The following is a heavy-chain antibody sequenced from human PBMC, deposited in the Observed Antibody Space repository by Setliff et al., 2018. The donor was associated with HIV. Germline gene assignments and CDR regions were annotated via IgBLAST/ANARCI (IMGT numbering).Heavy chain of an antibody. D-gene: IGHD5-12*01. V-gene: IGHV3-72*01. CDR1: GFSFSDHR. J-gene: IGHJ4*02. Sequence: GGSLRLSCAASGFSFSDHRMDWVRLGPGKGLEWIGRIRHKAVGYTTEYAPSVRGRFTVSRDDSKNPLYLQMTSLKTEDTAVYYCVRDSGYYSFDFWGQGTLVTVSS. CDR3: VRDSGYYSFDF. CDR2: IRHKAVGYTT.